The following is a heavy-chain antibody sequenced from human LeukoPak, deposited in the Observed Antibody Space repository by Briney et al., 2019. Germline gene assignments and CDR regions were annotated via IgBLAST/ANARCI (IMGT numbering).Heavy chain of an antibody. CDR3: ARTTLDYYDSSGYAFDI. D-gene: IGHD3-22*01. CDR1: GGSISSGSYY. Sequence: SETLSLTCTVSGGSISSGSYYWSWIPQPAGKGLEWIGRIYTSGSTNYNPSLKSRVTISVDTSKNQFSLKLSSVTAADTAVYYCARTTLDYYDSSGYAFDIWGQGTMVTVSS. J-gene: IGHJ3*02. V-gene: IGHV4-61*02. CDR2: IYTSGST.